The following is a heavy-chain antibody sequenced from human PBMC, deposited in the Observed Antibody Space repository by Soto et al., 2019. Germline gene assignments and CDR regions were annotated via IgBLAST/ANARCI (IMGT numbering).Heavy chain of an antibody. D-gene: IGHD2-2*01. V-gene: IGHV1-69*02. CDR1: GGTFSSYT. Sequence: QVQLVQSGAEVKKPGSSVKVSCKASGGTFSSYTISWVRQAPGQGLEWMGRIIPILGIANYAQKFQGRVTITADKSTSTAYMELGSLRSEDRAVYYCVLGIVVVPAAMKGAFDIWGQGTMVTVSS. CDR2: IIPILGIA. J-gene: IGHJ3*02. CDR3: VLGIVVVPAAMKGAFDI.